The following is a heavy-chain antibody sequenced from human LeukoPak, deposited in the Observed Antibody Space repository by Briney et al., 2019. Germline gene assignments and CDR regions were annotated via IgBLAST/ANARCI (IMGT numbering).Heavy chain of an antibody. CDR3: ARNVRGNSSWYEVGFDY. Sequence: GGSPRLSCAASGFTFSDYYMSWIRQAPGKGLEWVSHISGSSSYTKYADSVKGRFTISRDNAKNSLYLQMNSLRVEDTAVYYCARNVRGNSSWYEVGFDYWGQGSLVTVSS. V-gene: IGHV3-11*03. CDR2: ISGSSSYT. J-gene: IGHJ4*02. CDR1: GFTFSDYY. D-gene: IGHD6-13*01.